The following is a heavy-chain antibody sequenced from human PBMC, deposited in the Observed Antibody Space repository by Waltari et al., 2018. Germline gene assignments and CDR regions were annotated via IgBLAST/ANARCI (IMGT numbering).Heavy chain of an antibody. J-gene: IGHJ3*02. D-gene: IGHD3-22*01. CDR1: GFTFGDYA. Sequence: EVQLVESGGGLVQPGRSLRLSCTASGFTFGDYAMSWVRQAPGKGLEWVGFIRSKAYGGTTEYAASVKGRFTISRDDSKSIAYLQMNSLKTEDTAVYYCTRGSGVVVIHDAFDIWGQGTMVTVSS. CDR2: IRSKAYGGTT. V-gene: IGHV3-49*04. CDR3: TRGSGVVVIHDAFDI.